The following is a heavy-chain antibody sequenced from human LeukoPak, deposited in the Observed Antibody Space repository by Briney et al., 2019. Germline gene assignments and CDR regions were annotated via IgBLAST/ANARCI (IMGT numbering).Heavy chain of an antibody. CDR2: INHSGST. D-gene: IGHD3-10*01. V-gene: IGHV4-34*01. CDR1: GGSFSGYY. CDR3: ARRGPPSSRNTYYYGSGSYLANWFDP. Sequence: SETLSLTCAVYGGSFSGYYWSWIRQPPGKGLEWIGEINHSGSTNYNPSLKSRVTISVDTSKNQFSLKLTSVTAADTAVYYCARRGPPSSRNTYYYGSGSYLANWFDPWGQGTLVTVSS. J-gene: IGHJ5*02.